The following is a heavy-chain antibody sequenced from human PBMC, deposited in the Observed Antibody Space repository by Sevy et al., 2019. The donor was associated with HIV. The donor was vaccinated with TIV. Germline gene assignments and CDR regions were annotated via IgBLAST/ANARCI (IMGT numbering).Heavy chain of an antibody. J-gene: IGHJ4*02. Sequence: ASVKVSCKASGYTFTGYYMHWVRQAPGQGLEWMGRINPNSGGTNYAQKFQGRVTMTRDTSISTAYMELSRLRSDDTAVYYCARGGVYNWNDLDYWAREPWSPSPQ. CDR3: ARGGVYNWNDLDY. V-gene: IGHV1-2*06. CDR2: INPNSGGT. CDR1: GYTFTGYY. D-gene: IGHD1-1*01.